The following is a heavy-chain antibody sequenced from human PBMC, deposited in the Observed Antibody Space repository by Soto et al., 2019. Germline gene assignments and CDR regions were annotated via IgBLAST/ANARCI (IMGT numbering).Heavy chain of an antibody. CDR3: ARGGNYYDSSGYYQNWFDP. CDR2: INHSGST. J-gene: IGHJ5*02. D-gene: IGHD3-22*01. V-gene: IGHV4-34*01. Sequence: SETLSLTCAVYGGSFSGYYWSWIRQPPGKGLEWIGEINHSGSTNYNPSLKSRVTISVDTSKSQFSLKLSSVTAADTAVYYCARGGNYYDSSGYYQNWFDPWGQGTLVTVSS. CDR1: GGSFSGYY.